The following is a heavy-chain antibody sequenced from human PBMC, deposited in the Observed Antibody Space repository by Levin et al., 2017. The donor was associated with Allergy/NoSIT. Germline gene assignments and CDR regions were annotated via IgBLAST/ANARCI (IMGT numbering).Heavy chain of an antibody. V-gene: IGHV3-9*01. D-gene: IGHD5-18*01. CDR1: GFTFDDYA. Sequence: LSLTCAASGFTFDDYAMHWVRQAPGKGLEWVSGISWNSGSIGYADSVKGRFTISRDNAKNSLYLQMNSLRAEDTALYYCAKAFGAMVGFDYWGQGTLVTVSS. CDR3: AKAFGAMVGFDY. J-gene: IGHJ4*02. CDR2: ISWNSGSI.